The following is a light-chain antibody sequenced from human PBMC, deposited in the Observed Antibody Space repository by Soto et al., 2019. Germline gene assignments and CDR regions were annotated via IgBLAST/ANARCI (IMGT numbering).Light chain of an antibody. CDR2: GNS. V-gene: IGLV1-40*01. CDR1: SSNIGAGYD. Sequence: QAVGTQPPSVSGAPGQRVTISCTGSSSNIGAGYDVHWYQQLPGTAPKLLIYGNSNRPSGVPDRFSGSKSGTSASLAITGLQDEDEADYYCQSYDSSLSLVVFGGGPKLTVL. CDR3: QSYDSSLSLVV. J-gene: IGLJ2*01.